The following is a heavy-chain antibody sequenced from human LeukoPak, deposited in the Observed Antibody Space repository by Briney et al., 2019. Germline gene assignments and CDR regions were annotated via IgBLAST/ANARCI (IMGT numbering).Heavy chain of an antibody. Sequence: SETLSLTCTVSGGSISSYYWSWIRQPPGKGLEWIGYIYYSGSTNYNPSLKSRVTISVDTSKNQFSLKLSSVTAADTAVYYCAIRYGSGEKYYYYYYMDVWGKGTTVTVSS. V-gene: IGHV4-59*01. D-gene: IGHD3-10*01. CDR2: IYYSGST. CDR3: AIRYGSGEKYYYYYYMDV. J-gene: IGHJ6*03. CDR1: GGSISSYY.